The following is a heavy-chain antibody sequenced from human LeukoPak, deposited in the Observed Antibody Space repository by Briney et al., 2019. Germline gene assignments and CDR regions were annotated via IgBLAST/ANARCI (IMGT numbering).Heavy chain of an antibody. D-gene: IGHD6-19*01. CDR3: AKSMTLQWRGFFDL. J-gene: IGHJ2*01. CDR2: ISGSGGST. Sequence: GGSLRLSCAASGFTFSSYAMSWVRQAPGKGLEWVSAISGSGGSTYYADSVKGRFTISRDNSKNTLYLQKNSLRADDTAIYYCAKSMTLQWRGFFDLWGRGTTSLSPQ. CDR1: GFTFSSYA. V-gene: IGHV3-23*01.